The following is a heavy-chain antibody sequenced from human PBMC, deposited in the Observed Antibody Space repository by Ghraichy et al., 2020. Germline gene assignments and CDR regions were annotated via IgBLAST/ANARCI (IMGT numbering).Heavy chain of an antibody. CDR1: GFTFSSYW. CDR3: ARDPGRSYYVSDY. D-gene: IGHD1-26*01. CDR2: IKQDGSEK. V-gene: IGHV3-7*03. Sequence: GGSLRLSCAASGFTFSSYWMSWVRQAPGKGLEWVANIKQDGSEKYYVDSVKGRFTISRDNAKNSLYLQMNSLRAEDTAVYYCARDPGRSYYVSDYWGQGTLVTVSS. J-gene: IGHJ4*02.